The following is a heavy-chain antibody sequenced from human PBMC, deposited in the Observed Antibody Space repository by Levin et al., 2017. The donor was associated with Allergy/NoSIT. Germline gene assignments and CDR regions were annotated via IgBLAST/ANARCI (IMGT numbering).Heavy chain of an antibody. CDR2: IYYSGST. CDR3: ARDLGYFGGSASRGWFDP. CDR1: GGSISSYY. J-gene: IGHJ5*02. V-gene: IGHV4-59*01. Sequence: PSETLSLTCTVSGGSISSYYWSWIRQPPGKGLEWIGYIYYSGSTNYNPSLKSRVTISVDTSKNQFSLKLSSVTAADTAVYYCARDLGYFGGSASRGWFDPWGQGTLVTVSS. D-gene: IGHD1-26*01.